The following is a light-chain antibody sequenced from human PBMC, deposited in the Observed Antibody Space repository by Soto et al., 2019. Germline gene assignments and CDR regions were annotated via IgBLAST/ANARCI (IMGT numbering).Light chain of an antibody. CDR3: QQYNSYSWT. J-gene: IGKJ1*01. CDR1: QGISRY. V-gene: IGKV1-9*01. CDR2: AAS. Sequence: IQLTQSPSSLSASVGDSVTITCRASQGISRYLSWYQQKPGRASKLLISAASTLQSGVPARFSGSGSGTDFTLSITSLQPEDFATYYCQQYNSYSWTFGQGTKVDIK.